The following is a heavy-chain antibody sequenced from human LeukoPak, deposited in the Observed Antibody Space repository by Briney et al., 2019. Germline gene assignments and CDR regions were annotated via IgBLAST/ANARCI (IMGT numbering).Heavy chain of an antibody. V-gene: IGHV1-69*13. CDR1: GGTFSSYA. Sequence: SVTVSCTASGGTFSSYAISWVRQAPGQGLEWMGGIIPIFGTANYAQKLQGRVTITADESTSTAYMELSSLRSEDTAVYYCARGKGAVAGTLRYWGQGTLVTVSS. CDR3: ARGKGAVAGTLRY. J-gene: IGHJ4*02. D-gene: IGHD6-19*01. CDR2: IIPIFGTA.